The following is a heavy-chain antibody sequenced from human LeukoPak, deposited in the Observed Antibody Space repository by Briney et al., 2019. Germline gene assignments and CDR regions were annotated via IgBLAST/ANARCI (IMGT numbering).Heavy chain of an antibody. CDR1: GGSISSGSYY. CDR3: ARGYGEDYYYYGMDV. CDR2: IYTSGST. D-gene: IGHD4-17*01. V-gene: IGHV4-61*02. Sequence: SETLSLTCTVSGGSISSGSYYWSWIRQPAGKGLEWIGRIYTSGSTYYNPSLKSRVTISVDRSKNQFSLKLSSVTAADTAVYYCARGYGEDYYYYGMDVWGQGTTVTVSS. J-gene: IGHJ6*02.